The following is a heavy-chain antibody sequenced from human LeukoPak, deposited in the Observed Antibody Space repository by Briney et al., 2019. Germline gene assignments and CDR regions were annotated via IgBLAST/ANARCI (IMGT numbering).Heavy chain of an antibody. V-gene: IGHV3-23*01. D-gene: IGHD2-2*01. CDR2: ISGSGGST. Sequence: PGGSLRLSCAASGLTFSNHAMGWVRQAPGKGLEWISEISGSGGSTYYADSVKGRFTISRDNSKNTLYLQMNSLRAEDTAVYYCARAYCSSTRCSYYFDSWGQGTLVTVSS. CDR3: ARAYCSSTRCSYYFDS. J-gene: IGHJ4*02. CDR1: GLTFSNHA.